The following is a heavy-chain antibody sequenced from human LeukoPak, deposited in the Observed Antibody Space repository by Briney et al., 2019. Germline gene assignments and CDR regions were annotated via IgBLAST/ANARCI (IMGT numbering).Heavy chain of an antibody. CDR2: IIPILGIA. D-gene: IGHD3-22*01. CDR3: ARGRPDSSGYYYLFDY. J-gene: IGHJ4*02. V-gene: IGHV1-69*04. Sequence: ASVKVSCKASGGTSSSYAISWVRQAPGQGLEWMGRIIPILGIANYAQKFQGRVTITADKSTSTAYMELSSLRSEDTAVYYCARGRPDSSGYYYLFDYWGQGTLVTVSS. CDR1: GGTSSSYA.